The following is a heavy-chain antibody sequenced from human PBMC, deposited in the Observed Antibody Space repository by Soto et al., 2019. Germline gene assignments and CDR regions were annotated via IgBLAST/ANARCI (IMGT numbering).Heavy chain of an antibody. Sequence: EVQLVESGGGLVKPGGSLRLSCAASGFTFSSYSINWVRQAPGKGLEWVSCISSSSTYIFYADSVKGRFTISRDNAENSLYLQMNNLRAEDTAVYYCARVGEVRGVTLAITWYHSYMDVWGKGTTVTVSS. V-gene: IGHV3-21*02. CDR3: ARVGEVRGVTLAITWYHSYMDV. CDR2: ISSSSTYI. CDR1: GFTFSSYS. J-gene: IGHJ6*03. D-gene: IGHD3-10*01.